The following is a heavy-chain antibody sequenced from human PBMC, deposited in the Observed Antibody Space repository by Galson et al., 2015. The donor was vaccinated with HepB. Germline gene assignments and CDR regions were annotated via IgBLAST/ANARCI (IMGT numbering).Heavy chain of an antibody. CDR2: IDPSDSYT. Sequence: QSGAEVKKPGESLRISFKGSGYSFLSYWVSWGRQMTGKGLEWIGRIDPSDSYTNYSQSFQGHVTISADKYISTAYLQWSSVKASDTAMYYCARHFTTIFGPPFDYWGQGTLVTVSS. D-gene: IGHD3-9*01. CDR3: ARHFTTIFGPPFDY. J-gene: IGHJ4*02. V-gene: IGHV5-10-1*01. CDR1: GYSFLSYW.